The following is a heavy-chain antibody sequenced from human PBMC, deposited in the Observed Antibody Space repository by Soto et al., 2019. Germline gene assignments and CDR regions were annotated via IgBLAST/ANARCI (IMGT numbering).Heavy chain of an antibody. J-gene: IGHJ4*02. Sequence: EVQLVESGGGLVQPGGSLRLSCAGSGLTLSDHYIDWVRQAPGKGLEWVGRSRDRAQGYSIAYAASVKGRFTTSRDESKTAVYLQMNSEKAEDTAVYYCVRATYFSDSSGYTRCLDFWGQGRLVTVSS. CDR1: GLTLSDHY. CDR3: VRATYFSDSSGYTRCLDF. V-gene: IGHV3-72*01. D-gene: IGHD3-22*01. CDR2: SRDRAQGYSI.